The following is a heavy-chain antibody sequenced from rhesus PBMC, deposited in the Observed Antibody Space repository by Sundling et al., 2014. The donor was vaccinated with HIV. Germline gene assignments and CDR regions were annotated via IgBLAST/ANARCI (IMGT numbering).Heavy chain of an antibody. CDR1: GYSFTSYS. D-gene: IGHD6-31*01. Sequence: QVQLVQSGAEVKKPGASVKLSCKASGYSFTSYSISWVRQGPGQGLEWMGWINPANGNTGNALKFQGRVTVTRDTSTSTAYMELSSLRSEDTAVYYCTRLTGAWYDPSDYWGQGVLVTVSS. V-gene: IGHV1-200*01. CDR2: INPANGNT. CDR3: TRLTGAWYDPSDY. J-gene: IGHJ4*01.